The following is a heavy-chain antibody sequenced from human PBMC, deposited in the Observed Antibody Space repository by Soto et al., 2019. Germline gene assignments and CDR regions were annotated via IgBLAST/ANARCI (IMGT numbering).Heavy chain of an antibody. Sequence: GSLRLSCAASGFTFSSYVMHWVRQAPGKGLEWVAVISYDGSYKYFADSVKGRFTISRDNSKNTLYLQVNSLRAEDTAVYYCAKDLYSGSSHPDYWGQGTLVTVSS. CDR2: ISYDGSYK. D-gene: IGHD1-26*01. J-gene: IGHJ4*02. CDR3: AKDLYSGSSHPDY. CDR1: GFTFSSYV. V-gene: IGHV3-30*18.